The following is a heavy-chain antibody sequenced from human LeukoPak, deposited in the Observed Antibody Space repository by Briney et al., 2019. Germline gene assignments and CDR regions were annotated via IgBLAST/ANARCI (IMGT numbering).Heavy chain of an antibody. Sequence: SETLSLTCAVYGGSFSGYYWSWIRQPPGKGLEWIGEINHSGSTNYNPSLKSRVTISVDTSKNQFSLKLSSVTAADTAVYYCARAAYSSSWYAKYYYYYYMDVWGKGTTVTISS. CDR2: INHSGST. CDR1: GGSFSGYY. V-gene: IGHV4-34*01. CDR3: ARAAYSSSWYAKYYYYYYMDV. D-gene: IGHD6-13*01. J-gene: IGHJ6*03.